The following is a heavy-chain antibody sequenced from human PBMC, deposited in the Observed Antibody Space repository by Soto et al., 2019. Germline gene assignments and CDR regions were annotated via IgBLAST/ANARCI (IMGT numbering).Heavy chain of an antibody. CDR3: ASRGYSYGFSLGMDV. D-gene: IGHD5-18*01. Sequence: QVQMQESGPGLVKPSQTLSLTCTVSGGSISSGGYYWSWIRQHPGKGLEWIGYIYYSGSTYYNPSLKSRVTISVDTSKNQFSLKLSSVTAADTAVYYCASRGYSYGFSLGMDVWGQGTTVTVSS. J-gene: IGHJ6*02. CDR2: IYYSGST. CDR1: GGSISSGGYY. V-gene: IGHV4-31*03.